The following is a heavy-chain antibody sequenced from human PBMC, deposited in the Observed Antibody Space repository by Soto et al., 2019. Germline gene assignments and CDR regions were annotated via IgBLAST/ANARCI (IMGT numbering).Heavy chain of an antibody. CDR3: AREDTAMRLYYYYYGMDV. D-gene: IGHD5-18*01. J-gene: IGHJ6*02. CDR1: GYTFTSYG. V-gene: IGHV1-18*04. CDR2: ISAYNGNT. Sequence: GASVKVSCKASGYTFTSYGISWVRQAPGQGLEWMGWISAYNGNTNYAQKLQGRVTMTTDTSTSTAYMELRSLRSDDTAVYYCAREDTAMRLYYYYYGMDVWGQGTTVTVSS.